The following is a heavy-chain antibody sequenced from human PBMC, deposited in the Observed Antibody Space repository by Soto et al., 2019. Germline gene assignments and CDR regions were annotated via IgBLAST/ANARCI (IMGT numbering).Heavy chain of an antibody. CDR3: ARGLGYDILTGYPRIFDY. CDR2: INHSGST. D-gene: IGHD3-9*01. V-gene: IGHV4-34*01. Sequence: ASETLSLTCAVYGGSFSGYYWSWIRQPPGKGLEWIGEINHSGSTNYNPSLKSRVTISVDTSKNQFSLKLSSVTAADTAVYYCARGLGYDILTGYPRIFDYWGQGTLVTVSS. CDR1: GGSFSGYY. J-gene: IGHJ4*02.